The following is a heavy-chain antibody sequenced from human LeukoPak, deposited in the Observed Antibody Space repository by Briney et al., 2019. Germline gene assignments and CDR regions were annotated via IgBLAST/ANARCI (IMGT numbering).Heavy chain of an antibody. D-gene: IGHD1-26*01. J-gene: IGHJ5*02. Sequence: ASVKVSCKASGYTFTGYYMHWVRQAPGQGLEWMGWINPNSGGTNYAQKFQGRVTMTRDTSISTAYMELSRLRSDDTAVYYCARVRVGTPNWFDPWGQGTLVTVSS. CDR1: GYTFTGYY. CDR2: INPNSGGT. CDR3: ARVRVGTPNWFDP. V-gene: IGHV1-2*02.